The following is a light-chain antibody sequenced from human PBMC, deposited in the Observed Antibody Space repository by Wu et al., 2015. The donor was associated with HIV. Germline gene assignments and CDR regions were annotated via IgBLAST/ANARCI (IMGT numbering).Light chain of an antibody. V-gene: IGKV3D-20*02. CDR2: DAS. Sequence: EIVLTQSPGTLSLSAGERATLSRRASQSVTSNYLAWYQQKPGQAPRLLIYDASNRATGIPARFSGSGSGTDFTLTISSLEPEDFALYYCQQRSNWPWTFGQGTKVEFK. CDR3: QQRSNWPWT. CDR1: QSVTSNY. J-gene: IGKJ1*01.